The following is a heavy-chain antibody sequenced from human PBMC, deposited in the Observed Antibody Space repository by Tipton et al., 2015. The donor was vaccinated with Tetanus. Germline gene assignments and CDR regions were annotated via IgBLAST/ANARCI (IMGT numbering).Heavy chain of an antibody. CDR2: ISYSGST. CDR1: DGSISSGFYY. V-gene: IGHV4-31*03. CDR3: ARQQWLVHDYYYGMDV. J-gene: IGHJ6*02. D-gene: IGHD6-19*01. Sequence: TLSLTCTVSDGSISSGFYYWSWIRQHPGKGLEWIGNISYSGSTYCNPSLKSRTNISVDTSKNQFSLKLSSVTAADTAVYYCARQQWLVHDYYYGMDVWGQGTTVTVSS.